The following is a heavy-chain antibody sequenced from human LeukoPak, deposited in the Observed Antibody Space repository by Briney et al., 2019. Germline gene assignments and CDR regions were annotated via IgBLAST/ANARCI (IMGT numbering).Heavy chain of an antibody. CDR3: ARDSNHDFWSGLQIPFYYYGMDV. D-gene: IGHD3-3*01. CDR2: INPNSGGT. V-gene: IGHV1-2*02. Sequence: GASVKVSCKASGYTFTGYYMHWVRQAPGQGLEWMGWINPNSGGTNYAQKFQGRVTMTRDTSISTAYMELSRLRSDDTAVYYCARDSNHDFWSGLQIPFYYYGMDVGGQGTTVTVSS. CDR1: GYTFTGYY. J-gene: IGHJ6*02.